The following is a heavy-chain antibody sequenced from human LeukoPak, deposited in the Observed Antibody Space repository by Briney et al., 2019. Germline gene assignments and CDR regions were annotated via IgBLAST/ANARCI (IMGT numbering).Heavy chain of an antibody. V-gene: IGHV3-23*01. CDR3: ARAPSEIGGYYPEYFRH. CDR1: GFTFTSYA. J-gene: IGHJ1*01. D-gene: IGHD3-22*01. Sequence: PGGSLRLSCAASGFTFTSYAMNWVRQAPGKGLEWVSGISGSGGGTNYADSVKGRFTISRDNAKNTVSLQMNSLRAEDTGAYFCARAPSEIGGYYPEYFRHWGQGTLVTVSS. CDR2: ISGSGGGT.